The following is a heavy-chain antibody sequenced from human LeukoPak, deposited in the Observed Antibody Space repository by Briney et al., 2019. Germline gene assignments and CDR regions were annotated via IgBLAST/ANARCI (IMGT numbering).Heavy chain of an antibody. CDR2: IKQDGSEK. D-gene: IGHD3-10*01. CDR1: GFTFSSYW. CDR3: ARDQPLLWFGEVYYYFDY. J-gene: IGHJ4*02. Sequence: PGGSLRLSCAASGFTFSSYWMSWVRQAPGKGLEWVANIKQDGSEKYYVDSVKGRFTISRDNAKNSLYLQMNSLRAEDTAVYYCARDQPLLWFGEVYYYFDYWGQGTLVTVSS. V-gene: IGHV3-7*01.